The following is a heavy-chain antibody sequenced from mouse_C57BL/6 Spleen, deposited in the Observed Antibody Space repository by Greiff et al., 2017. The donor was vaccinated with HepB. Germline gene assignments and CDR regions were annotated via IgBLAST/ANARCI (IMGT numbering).Heavy chain of an antibody. CDR2: ISGGGGNT. J-gene: IGHJ3*01. CDR3: ARRDMVTTGFAF. Sequence: EVQLVESGGGLVKPGGSLKLSCAASGFTFSSYTMSWVRQTPEKRLEWVATISGGGGNTYYPDSVKGRFPISRDNAKNTLYLQMSSLRSEDTALYYWARRDMVTTGFAFWGQGTLVTVSA. CDR1: GFTFSSYT. V-gene: IGHV5-9*01. D-gene: IGHD2-2*01.